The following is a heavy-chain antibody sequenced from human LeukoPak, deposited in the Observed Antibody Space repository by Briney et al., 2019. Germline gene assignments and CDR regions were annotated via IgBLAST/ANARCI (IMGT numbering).Heavy chain of an antibody. D-gene: IGHD1-7*01. Sequence: GGSLRLSCAASGFTVSSNYMSWVRQAPGKGLEWVSVIYSGGSTYYADSVKGRFTISRDNSKNTLYLQMNSLRAEDTAVYYCAKVKSDYNWNYGGDYWGQGTLVTVSS. CDR1: GFTVSSNY. CDR2: IYSGGST. V-gene: IGHV3-53*05. CDR3: AKVKSDYNWNYGGDY. J-gene: IGHJ4*02.